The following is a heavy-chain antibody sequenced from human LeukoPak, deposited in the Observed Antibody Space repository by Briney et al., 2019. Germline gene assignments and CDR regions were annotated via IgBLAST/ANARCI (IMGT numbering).Heavy chain of an antibody. Sequence: ASVKVSCKAPGYTFTSYDINWVRQATGQGLEWMGWMNPNSGNTGYAQKFQGRVTMTRNTSISTAYMELSSLRSEDTAVYYCARGRYSYGYGEFDYWGQGTLVTVSS. CDR2: MNPNSGNT. CDR3: ARGRYSYGYGEFDY. J-gene: IGHJ4*02. D-gene: IGHD5-18*01. V-gene: IGHV1-8*01. CDR1: GYTFTSYD.